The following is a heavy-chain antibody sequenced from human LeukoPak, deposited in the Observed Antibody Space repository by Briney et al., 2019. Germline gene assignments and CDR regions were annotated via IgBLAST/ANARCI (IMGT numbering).Heavy chain of an antibody. Sequence: PGGSLRLSCVASGFTFTSYSMNWFRQPPGEGLEWVSWISSPSHGIYYADSVKGRFTTSRDTARNSIYLQMNSLRDEDTAVYYCVRDDDVLPEKRHGEYWGQGTLVTVSS. CDR2: ISSPSHGI. CDR3: VRDDDVLPEKRHGEY. D-gene: IGHD3-9*01. J-gene: IGHJ4*02. V-gene: IGHV3-48*02. CDR1: GFTFTSYS.